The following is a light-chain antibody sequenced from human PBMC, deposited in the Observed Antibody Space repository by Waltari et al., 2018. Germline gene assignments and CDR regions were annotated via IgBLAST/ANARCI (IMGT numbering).Light chain of an antibody. CDR2: QVS. CDR1: QSLVHSDGNTY. CDR3: VQSTNVPLT. V-gene: IGKV2-30*02. J-gene: IGKJ4*01. Sequence: DVVMTQSPLSLPVTPGQPASISCRSSQSLVHSDGNTYLDWLQQKPGQPPRRLIYQVSNRDSGVPDRFTGSGAGTDFTLKISRVEAEDLGVYYCVQSTNVPLTFGGGTKVEIK.